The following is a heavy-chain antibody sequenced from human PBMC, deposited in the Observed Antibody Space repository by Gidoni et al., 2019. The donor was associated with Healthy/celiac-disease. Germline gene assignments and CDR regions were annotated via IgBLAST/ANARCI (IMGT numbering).Heavy chain of an antibody. V-gene: IGHV3-23*01. CDR2: ISGSGDST. CDR3: APEGVIRYFDSLEGLDV. Sequence: EVQLLASGGGLVQPGGSLRLSCAASGFTFSSYAMSWVRQAPGKGLEWVSAISGSGDSTYNADSVKGRFTISRDNSKNTLYLQMNSLRAEDTAVYYCAPEGVIRYFDSLEGLDVWGQGTTVTVSS. J-gene: IGHJ6*02. CDR1: GFTFSSYA. D-gene: IGHD3-9*01.